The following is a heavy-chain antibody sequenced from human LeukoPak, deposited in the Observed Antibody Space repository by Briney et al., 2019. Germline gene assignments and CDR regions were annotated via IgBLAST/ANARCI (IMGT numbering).Heavy chain of an antibody. CDR1: GFTFDDYP. Sequence: GGSLRLSCAASGFTFDDYPMHWVRQGPGKGLEWLSLISGDGATTYYADSVKGRFTISRDNIKNSLYLQMNSLRTEDTALYYRAKDYYWGQGTLVTVSS. J-gene: IGHJ4*02. V-gene: IGHV3-43*02. CDR3: AKDYY. CDR2: ISGDGATT.